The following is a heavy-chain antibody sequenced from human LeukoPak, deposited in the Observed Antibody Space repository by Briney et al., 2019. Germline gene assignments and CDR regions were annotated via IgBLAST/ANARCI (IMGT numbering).Heavy chain of an antibody. CDR3: AKRKSGSYYVDDYYFDY. CDR2: ISGSGGST. J-gene: IGHJ4*02. Sequence: GGSLRLSCAASGFTFSSYAMSWVRQAPGKGLEWVSAISGSGGSTYYADSVKGRFTISRDNSKNTLYLQMNSLRAEDTAVYYCAKRKSGSYYVDDYYFDYWGQGTLVTVSS. V-gene: IGHV3-23*01. CDR1: GFTFSSYA. D-gene: IGHD1-26*01.